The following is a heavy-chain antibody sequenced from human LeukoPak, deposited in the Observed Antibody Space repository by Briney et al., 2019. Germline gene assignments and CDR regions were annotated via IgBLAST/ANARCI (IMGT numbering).Heavy chain of an antibody. J-gene: IGHJ5*02. CDR1: GGSISSGGYS. CDR3: ARDRGVSRDFWSGYYLAQTAGFDP. CDR2: IFHSGTT. D-gene: IGHD3-3*01. V-gene: IGHV4-30-2*01. Sequence: PSETLSLTCAVSGGSISSGGYSWSWIRQPPGKGLEWIGSIFHSGTTDYIPSLQSRAAISVDRSRNQFPLRLNFVTAADTAVYYCARDRGVSRDFWSGYYLAQTAGFDPWGQGTLVTVSS.